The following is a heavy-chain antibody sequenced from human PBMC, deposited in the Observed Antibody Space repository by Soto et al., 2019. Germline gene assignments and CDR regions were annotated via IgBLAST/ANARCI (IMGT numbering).Heavy chain of an antibody. J-gene: IGHJ6*02. CDR2: VWYDGGNK. D-gene: IGHD5-12*01. CDR1: GFTFSSYG. CDR3: VRAAGYSGNDYVYYYGMDV. Sequence: PGGSLRLSFAASGFTFSSYGMHWVRQAPGKGLEWVALVWYDGGNKYYADSVKGRFTISRDNSKNTLYLQMNSLRDEDTAVYYCVRAAGYSGNDYVYYYGMDVWGQGSTVTISS. V-gene: IGHV3-33*01.